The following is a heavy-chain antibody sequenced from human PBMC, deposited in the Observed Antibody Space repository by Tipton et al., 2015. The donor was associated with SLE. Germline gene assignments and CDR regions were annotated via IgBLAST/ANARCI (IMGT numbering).Heavy chain of an antibody. CDR1: GFTFSSYG. CDR3: ARSLSVGATKDSAFDI. J-gene: IGHJ3*02. V-gene: IGHV3-30*02. D-gene: IGHD1-26*01. Sequence: SLRLSCAASGFTFSSYGMHWVRQAPGKGLEWVAFIRYDGSNKYYADSVKGRFTISRDNSKNTLYLQMNSLRAEDTAVYYCARSLSVGATKDSAFDIWGQGTMVTVSS. CDR2: IRYDGSNK.